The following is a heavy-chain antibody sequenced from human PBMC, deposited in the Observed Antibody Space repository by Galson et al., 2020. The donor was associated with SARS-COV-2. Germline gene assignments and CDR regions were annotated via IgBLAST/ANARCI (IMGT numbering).Heavy chain of an antibody. CDR1: GFTFSSYW. V-gene: IGHV3-7*01. CDR2: IKQDGSEK. J-gene: IGHJ5*02. Sequence: GGSLRLSCAASGFTFSSYWMSWVRQAPGKGLEWVANIKQDGSEKYYVDSVKGRFTISRDNAKNSLYLQMNSLRAEDTAVYYCARDIGYSYGQGFDPWGQGTLVTVSS. D-gene: IGHD5-18*01. CDR3: ARDIGYSYGQGFDP.